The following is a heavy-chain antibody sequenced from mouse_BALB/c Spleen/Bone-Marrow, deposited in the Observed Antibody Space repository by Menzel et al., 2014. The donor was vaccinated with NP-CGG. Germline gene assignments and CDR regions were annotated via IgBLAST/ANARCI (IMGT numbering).Heavy chain of an antibody. J-gene: IGHJ2*01. CDR3: TRSYGSSYEYYFDY. D-gene: IGHD1-1*01. CDR1: GYTFTSYW. V-gene: IGHV1-69*02. Sequence: VKLQESGAELVRPGASVKLSCKASGYTFTSYWINWVRRRPGQGLEWIGNIYPSDSYTNYNQKFEDKATLTVDKSSSTAYMQLSSPTSEDSAVYYCTRSYGSSYEYYFDYWGQGTTLTVSP. CDR2: IYPSDSYT.